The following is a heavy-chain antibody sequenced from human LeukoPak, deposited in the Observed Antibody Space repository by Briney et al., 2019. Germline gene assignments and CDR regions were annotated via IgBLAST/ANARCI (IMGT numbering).Heavy chain of an antibody. CDR2: ITDNGRST. D-gene: IGHD1-20*01. Sequence: GGSLRLSCAASGFTFSSYDMSWVRQAPEEGLEWVSSITDNGRSTFYAGSVKGRFTISRDNSKNTLYLQMNSLRAEDTAVYYCAKNPGHNFPQSWGQGTLVTVTS. V-gene: IGHV3-23*01. J-gene: IGHJ1*01. CDR3: AKNPGHNFPQS. CDR1: GFTFSSYD.